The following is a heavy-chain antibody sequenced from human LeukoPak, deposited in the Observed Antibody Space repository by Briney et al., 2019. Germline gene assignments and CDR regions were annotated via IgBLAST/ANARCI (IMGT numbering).Heavy chain of an antibody. CDR3: SSYRRDGYNFNFFDY. D-gene: IGHD5-24*01. CDR2: IYPGDSDT. J-gene: IGHJ4*02. CDR1: GFSYTSYW. Sequence: ESLKMSCKGSGFSYTSYWMGWVRQMPGKGLEWMGIIYPGDSDTRYSPSFQGQVTISTDKSISTAYLQWSSLKASDTAMYYCSSYRRDGYNFNFFDYGGQGTLVTVSS. V-gene: IGHV5-51*01.